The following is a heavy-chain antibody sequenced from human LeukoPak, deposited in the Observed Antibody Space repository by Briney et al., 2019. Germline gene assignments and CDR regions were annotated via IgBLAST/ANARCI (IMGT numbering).Heavy chain of an antibody. V-gene: IGHV3-30*04. Sequence: QTGGSLRLSCAASGFTFSTYAMHWVRQAPGKGLEWVAVISYDGSSKYYADSVKGRFTISRDNSKNTLYLQMNSLRAEDTAVYYCATFNWFDPWGQGTLVTVSS. J-gene: IGHJ5*02. CDR1: GFTFSTYA. CDR3: ATFNWFDP. CDR2: ISYDGSSK.